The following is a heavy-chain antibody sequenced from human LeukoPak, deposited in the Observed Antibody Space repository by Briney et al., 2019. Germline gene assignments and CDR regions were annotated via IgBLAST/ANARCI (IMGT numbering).Heavy chain of an antibody. CDR1: GYTFTSYD. Sequence: ASVKVSCEASGYTFTSYDINWVRQATGQGLEWMGWMNPNSGNTGYAQKFQGRVTMTRNTSISTAYMELIRLRSDDTAVYYCARDQAVGPQRPYFDYWGQGTLVTVSS. V-gene: IGHV1-8*01. D-gene: IGHD6-19*01. J-gene: IGHJ4*02. CDR2: MNPNSGNT. CDR3: ARDQAVGPQRPYFDY.